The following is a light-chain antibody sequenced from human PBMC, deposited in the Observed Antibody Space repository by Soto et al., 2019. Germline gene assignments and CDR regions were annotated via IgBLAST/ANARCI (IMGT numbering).Light chain of an antibody. Sequence: QSVLTQPASVSGSPGQSITISCTGTSSDVGAYNSVSWYQQHPGKPPKLMIYEVSSRPSGVSSRFSGSKSGSTASLTISGLQAEDEADYYCISYSSSSTTLHVFGTGTKLTVL. CDR3: ISYSSSSTTLHV. J-gene: IGLJ1*01. CDR2: EVS. CDR1: SSDVGAYNS. V-gene: IGLV2-14*01.